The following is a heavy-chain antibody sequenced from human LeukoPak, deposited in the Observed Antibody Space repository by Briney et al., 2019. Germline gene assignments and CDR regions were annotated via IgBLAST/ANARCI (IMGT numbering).Heavy chain of an antibody. CDR1: GFTFSNYW. CDR3: ARPAFYDSSGYGHY. Sequence: GGSLRLSCAASGFTFSNYWMHWVRQASGKGLVWVSRINNDGTTTTYADSVKGRFTISRDNAKNTLYVQMNSLRAEDTAVYYCARPAFYDSSGYGHYWGQGTLVTVSS. J-gene: IGHJ4*02. CDR2: INNDGTTT. D-gene: IGHD3-22*01. V-gene: IGHV3-74*01.